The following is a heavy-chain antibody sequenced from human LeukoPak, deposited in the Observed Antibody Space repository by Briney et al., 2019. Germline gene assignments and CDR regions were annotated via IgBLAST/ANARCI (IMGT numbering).Heavy chain of an antibody. CDR1: GFTFDDYA. CDR3: AKADSSGYSSPYFDY. Sequence: PGRSLRLSCAASGFTFDDYAMHWVRQAPGKGLEWVSGMSWNSGSIGYADSVKGRFTISRDNAKNSLYLQMNSLRAEDTALYYCAKADSSGYSSPYFDYWGQGTLVTVSS. CDR2: MSWNSGSI. V-gene: IGHV3-9*01. D-gene: IGHD3-22*01. J-gene: IGHJ4*02.